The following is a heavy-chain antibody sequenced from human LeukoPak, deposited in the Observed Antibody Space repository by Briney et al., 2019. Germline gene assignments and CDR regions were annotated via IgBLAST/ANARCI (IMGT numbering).Heavy chain of an antibody. CDR2: ISSGSSTI. CDR3: AFRDIVVVVAATAFDY. Sequence: PGGSLRLSCAASGFTFSSYSMNWVRQAPGKGLEWVSYISSGSSTIYYANSVKGRFTISRDNSKNTLYLQMNSLRAEDTAVYYCAFRDIVVVVAATAFDYWGQGTLVTVSS. CDR1: GFTFSSYS. V-gene: IGHV3-48*01. D-gene: IGHD2-15*01. J-gene: IGHJ4*02.